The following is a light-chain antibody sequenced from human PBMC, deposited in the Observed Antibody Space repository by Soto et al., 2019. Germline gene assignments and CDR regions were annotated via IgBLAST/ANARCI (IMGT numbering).Light chain of an antibody. CDR2: DGS. V-gene: IGKV3-11*01. CDR3: QQRTRWPMT. CDR1: QNLHSF. J-gene: IGKJ5*01. Sequence: EIVVTQSPATLSVSPGERVTLSCRASQNLHSFLNWYQQRPGQAPRPLIYDGSKRAAGVPDRISGDGSGTDYTLTISSLEPEDFAVYYCQQRTRWPMTFGQGTRLETK.